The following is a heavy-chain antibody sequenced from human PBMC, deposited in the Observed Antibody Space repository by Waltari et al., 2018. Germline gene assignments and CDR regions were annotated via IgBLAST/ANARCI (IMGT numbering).Heavy chain of an antibody. J-gene: IGHJ4*02. CDR2: IYESGTT. CDR3: ARDSTIFGVALDY. V-gene: IGHV4-59*01. CDR1: GGSILGYY. D-gene: IGHD3-3*01. Sequence: QVQLQESGPGLVKPSETLSLTCTVSGGSILGYYWSWIRQPPGKGLAWIGYIYESGTTNYNPSLKSRVTISVDTSKNQFSLKLNSVTAADTAVYYCARDSTIFGVALDYWGQGTLVTVSS.